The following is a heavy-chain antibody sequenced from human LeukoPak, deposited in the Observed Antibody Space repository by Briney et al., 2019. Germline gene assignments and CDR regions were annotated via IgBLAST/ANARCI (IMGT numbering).Heavy chain of an antibody. CDR2: IYYSGST. D-gene: IGHD3-22*01. Sequence: SETLSLTCTVSGGSISSSSYYWGWIRQPPGKGLEWIGSIYYSGSTYYNPSLKSRVTISVDTSKDQFSLKLSSVTAADTAVYYCARDRTLNYYDSSGYWGDAFDIWGQGTMVTVSS. CDR1: GGSISSSSYY. V-gene: IGHV4-39*07. CDR3: ARDRTLNYYDSSGYWGDAFDI. J-gene: IGHJ3*02.